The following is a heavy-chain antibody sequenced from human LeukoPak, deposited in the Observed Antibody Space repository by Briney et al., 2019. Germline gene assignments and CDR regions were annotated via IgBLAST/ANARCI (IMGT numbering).Heavy chain of an antibody. CDR2: ISSSSYI. CDR1: GFTFSTYS. J-gene: IGHJ6*04. CDR3: GELGITMIGGV. V-gene: IGHV3-21*01. Sequence: GGSLRLSCAASGFTFSTYSMNWVRQAPGKGLEWVSSISSSSYIYYADSLKGRFTISRDNAKNSLYLQMNSLRAEDTAVYYCGELGITMIGGVWGKGTTVTISS. D-gene: IGHD3-10*02.